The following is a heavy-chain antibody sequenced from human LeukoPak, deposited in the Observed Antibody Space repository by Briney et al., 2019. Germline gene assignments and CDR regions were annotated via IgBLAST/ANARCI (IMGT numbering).Heavy chain of an antibody. V-gene: IGHV4-4*02. J-gene: IGHJ4*02. CDR2: ISLRGLT. D-gene: IGHD1-26*01. CDR3: SRESGPFSPCAF. CDR1: GFTFSSHG. Sequence: SLRLSCAASGFTFSSHGIHWVRQPPGQGLEWIGEISLRGLTNYNPSLRSRLTISLDESKNQVSLNLTSVTAADTAVYYCSRESGPFSPCAFCGQGTLVSVHS.